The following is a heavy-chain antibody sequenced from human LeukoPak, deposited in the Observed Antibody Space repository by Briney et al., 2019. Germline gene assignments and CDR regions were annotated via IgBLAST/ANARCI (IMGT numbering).Heavy chain of an antibody. J-gene: IGHJ4*02. CDR2: ISAYNGNT. D-gene: IGHD3-10*01. Sequence: ASVKVSCKASGYTFTSYGISWVRQAPGQGLEWMGWISAYNGNTNYAQKLQGRVTMTTDTSTSTAYMELRSLRSDDTAVYYCARDEGSYYYGSGSNYYFDYWGQGTLVTVSS. CDR3: ARDEGSYYYGSGSNYYFDY. V-gene: IGHV1-18*04. CDR1: GYTFTSYG.